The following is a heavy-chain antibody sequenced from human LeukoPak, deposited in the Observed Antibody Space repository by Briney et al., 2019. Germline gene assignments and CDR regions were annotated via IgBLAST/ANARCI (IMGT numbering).Heavy chain of an antibody. V-gene: IGHV3-53*01. J-gene: IGHJ4*02. CDR2: IYSGGST. D-gene: IGHD3-22*01. Sequence: PGGSLRLSCAASGFTVSSNYMSWVRQAPGKGLEWVSVIYSGGSTYYADSVKGRFTISRDNSKNTLYLQMNSLRAEDTAVYYCAGDYYDSSGYLNYFDYWGQGTLVTVSS. CDR3: AGDYYDSSGYLNYFDY. CDR1: GFTVSSNY.